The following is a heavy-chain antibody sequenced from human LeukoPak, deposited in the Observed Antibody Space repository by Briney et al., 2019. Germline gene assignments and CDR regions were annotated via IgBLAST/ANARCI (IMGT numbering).Heavy chain of an antibody. Sequence: ASVKVSCKASGYTFTSYYMHWVRQAPGQGLERMGIINPSGGSTSYAQKFQGRVTMTRDTSTSTVYMELSSLRSEDTAVYYCARSGVASRPQNYFDYWGQGTLVTVSS. CDR1: GYTFTSYY. J-gene: IGHJ4*02. D-gene: IGHD3-3*01. CDR2: INPSGGST. V-gene: IGHV1-46*01. CDR3: ARSGVASRPQNYFDY.